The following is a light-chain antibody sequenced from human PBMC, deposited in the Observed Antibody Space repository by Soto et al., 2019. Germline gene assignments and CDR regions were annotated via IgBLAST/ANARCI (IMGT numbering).Light chain of an antibody. CDR3: SSFTSSITYV. J-gene: IGLJ1*01. CDR1: SXDVGGYNS. CDR2: DVT. V-gene: IGLV2-14*01. Sequence: QSVLAQPASVSGSPGQSITISCTGTSXDVGGYNSVSWYRQDPGKAPKLMIYDVTNRPSGVSNRFSGSKSGNTASLTISGLQAEDEADYYCSSFTSSITYVFGTGTKVTLL.